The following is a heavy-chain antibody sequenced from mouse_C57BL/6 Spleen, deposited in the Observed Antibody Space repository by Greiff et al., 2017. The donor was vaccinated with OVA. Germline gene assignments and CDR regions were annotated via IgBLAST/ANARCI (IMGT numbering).Heavy chain of an antibody. CDR1: GFTFSSYA. Sequence: EVQRVESGGGLVQPGGSLKLSCAASGFTFSSYAMSWVRQTPEKRLEWVATISDGGSYTYYPDHVKGRFTISRDNAKNNLYLLMRQLKAEDTDVYYCARGELNSNYGGAMDDWGKGTSVTVSS. CDR3: ARGELNSNYGGAMDD. D-gene: IGHD2-5*01. CDR2: ISDGGSYT. J-gene: IGHJ4*01. V-gene: IGHV5-4*01.